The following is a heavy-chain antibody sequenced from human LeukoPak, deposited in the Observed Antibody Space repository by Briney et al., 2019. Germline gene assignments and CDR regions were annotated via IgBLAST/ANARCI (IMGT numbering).Heavy chain of an antibody. CDR1: GDSVSSGSYY. V-gene: IGHV4-61*01. CDR3: ARYYDRSGYWSTPHFDN. D-gene: IGHD3-22*01. J-gene: IGHJ4*02. Sequence: SETLSLTCTVSGDSVSSGSYYWSWIRQPPGKGLEWIGYIYYSGSTNYIPSLKSRVTISVDTSKNQFPVKLSSVTAADTAVYYCARYYDRSGYWSTPHFDNWGQGTLVTVSS. CDR2: IYYSGST.